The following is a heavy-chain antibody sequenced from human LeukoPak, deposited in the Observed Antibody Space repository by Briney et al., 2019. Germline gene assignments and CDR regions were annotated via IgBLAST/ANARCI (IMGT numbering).Heavy chain of an antibody. V-gene: IGHV4-31*03. CDR2: IFYSGST. D-gene: IGHD2-15*01. CDR1: GGSISIGGYY. CDR3: ARESRWGGCSGGSCYGPNYFDY. J-gene: IGHJ4*02. Sequence: SETLSLTCTFSGGSISIGGYYWSWIRQHPGKGLEWIGYIFYSGSTYYNPSLKSRVTISVDTSKSQFSLKLSSVTAADTAVYYCARESRWGGCSGGSCYGPNYFDYWGQGTLVTVSS.